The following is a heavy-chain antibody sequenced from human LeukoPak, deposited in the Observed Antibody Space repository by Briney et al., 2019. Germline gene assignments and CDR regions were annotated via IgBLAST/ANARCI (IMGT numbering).Heavy chain of an antibody. Sequence: ASVKVSCKASGGTFSSYAISWVRQAPGQGLEWMGRIIPILGIANYAQKFQGRVTITADKSTSTAYMELSSLRSEDTAVYYCARSLWFGELFRAFDIWGQGTMVTVSS. CDR3: ARSLWFGELFRAFDI. J-gene: IGHJ3*02. CDR1: GGTFSSYA. V-gene: IGHV1-69*04. D-gene: IGHD3-10*01. CDR2: IIPILGIA.